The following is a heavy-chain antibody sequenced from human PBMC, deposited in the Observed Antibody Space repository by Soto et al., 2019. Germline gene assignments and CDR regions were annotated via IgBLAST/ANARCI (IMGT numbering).Heavy chain of an antibody. V-gene: IGHV3-21*01. CDR2: ISSSTSYI. CDR3: ARDRRDGYNFDY. J-gene: IGHJ4*02. D-gene: IGHD5-12*01. CDR1: GFTFSSYS. Sequence: EVQLVESGGGLVKPGGSLRLSCAASGFTFSSYSMNWVRQAPGKGLEWVSSISSSTSYIYYADSVQGRFTISRDNAKNSLYLNMNSLGAAETAGYYCARDRRDGYNFDYWGQGTLVTVSS.